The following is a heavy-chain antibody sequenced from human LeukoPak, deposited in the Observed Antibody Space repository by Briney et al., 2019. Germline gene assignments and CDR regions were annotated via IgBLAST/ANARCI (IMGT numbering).Heavy chain of an antibody. CDR2: ISYDGSNK. Sequence: GGSLRLSCAASGFTFSNYAMHWVRQAPDKGLEWVALISYDGSNKYYADSVKGRFTISRDNSKNTLYLQMNSLRAEDTAVYYCASAGTSYGDQFFDYWGQGTLVTVSS. J-gene: IGHJ4*02. CDR1: GFTFSNYA. D-gene: IGHD4-17*01. CDR3: ASAGTSYGDQFFDY. V-gene: IGHV3-30-3*01.